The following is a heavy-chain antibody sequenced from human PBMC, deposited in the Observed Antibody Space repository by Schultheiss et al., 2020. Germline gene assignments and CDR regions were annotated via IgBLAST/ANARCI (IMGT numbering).Heavy chain of an antibody. J-gene: IGHJ4*02. D-gene: IGHD1-26*01. V-gene: IGHV4-38-2*02. Sequence: GSLRLSCTVSGDSISPYYWGWIRQPPGKGLEWIGTIYYSGSTFYNPSLKSRVTISVDTSKNQFSLKLSSVTAADTAVYYCAREPATTWVGYFDYWGQGTLVTVSS. CDR3: AREPATTWVGYFDY. CDR2: IYYSGST. CDR1: GDSISPYY.